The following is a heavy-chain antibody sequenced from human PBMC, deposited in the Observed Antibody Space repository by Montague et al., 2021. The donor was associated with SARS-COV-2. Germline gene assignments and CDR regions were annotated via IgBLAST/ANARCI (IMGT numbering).Heavy chain of an antibody. D-gene: IGHD3-22*01. CDR1: GYSFTSYW. V-gene: IGHV5-10-1*01. Sequence: QSGAEVKKPGESLRISCKGSGYSFTSYWISWVRQMPGKGLEWIGEIYHSGSTSYNPSLKSRVTISVDKSKNQFSLKLSSVTAAGTAVYYCARAPRDYSYDSSGYYYYYYGMDVWGQGTTVTVSS. CDR2: IYHSGST. CDR3: ARAPRDYSYDSSGYYYYYYGMDV. J-gene: IGHJ6*02.